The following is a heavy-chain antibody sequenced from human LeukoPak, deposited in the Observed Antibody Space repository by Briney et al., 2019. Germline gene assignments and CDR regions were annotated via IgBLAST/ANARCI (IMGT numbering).Heavy chain of an antibody. CDR1: GGSFSGYY. CDR2: INHSGST. D-gene: IGHD3-3*01. CDR3: ARGRLDYDFWSGYHTGTRIYFDY. V-gene: IGHV4-34*01. Sequence: SETLSLTCAVYGGSFSGYYWSWIRQPPGKGLEWIGEINHSGSTNYNPSLKSRVTISVDTSKNQFSLKLSSVTAADTAVYYCARGRLDYDFWSGYHTGTRIYFDYWGQGTLVTVSS. J-gene: IGHJ4*02.